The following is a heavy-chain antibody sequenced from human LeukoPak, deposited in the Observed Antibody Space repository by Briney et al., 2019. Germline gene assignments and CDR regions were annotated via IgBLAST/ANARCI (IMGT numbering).Heavy chain of an antibody. CDR2: INPSGGST. J-gene: IGHJ3*02. CDR3: AREDFYDFWSGLNAFDI. CDR1: GYTFTSYY. D-gene: IGHD3-3*01. V-gene: IGHV1-46*01. Sequence: ASVKVSCKASGYTFTSYYMHWVRQAPGQGLEWMGIINPSGGSTSYAQKFQGRVTMTRDTSTSTVYMELSSLRSEDTAVYYCAREDFYDFWSGLNAFDIWGQGTMVTVSS.